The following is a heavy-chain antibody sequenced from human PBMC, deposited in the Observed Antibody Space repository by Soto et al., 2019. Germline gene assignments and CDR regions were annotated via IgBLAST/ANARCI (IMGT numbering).Heavy chain of an antibody. CDR2: ISGDGIST. V-gene: IGHV3-23*01. J-gene: IGHJ6*02. Sequence: EVQLLESGGGLAQPGGSLRLSCAVSGFTFSSFAMTWVRQAPGKGLEWVSGISGDGISTYYTDSVKGRFTISRDNSKNTLYLQMSSLRVEDTAVYFCARGVWRTVTTDAGDHYYYDGMDVWGQGTTVTVSS. D-gene: IGHD4-17*01. CDR3: ARGVWRTVTTDAGDHYYYDGMDV. CDR1: GFTFSSFA.